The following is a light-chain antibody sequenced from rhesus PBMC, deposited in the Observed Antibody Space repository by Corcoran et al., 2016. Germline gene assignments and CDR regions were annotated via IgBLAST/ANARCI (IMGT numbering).Light chain of an antibody. CDR2: GAC. V-gene: IGKV3-42*02. CDR3: PQDFNWPLT. CDR1: QSVTRN. J-gene: IGKJ4*01. Sequence: EIVMTQSPVTLSLSPGERATLSGMASQSVTRNLAWYQQKPGQAPKLVIYGACSRATGIPDRVNGSGSGTDLTLIISSLGPEGIGVDYCPQDFNWPLTFGGGTKVELK.